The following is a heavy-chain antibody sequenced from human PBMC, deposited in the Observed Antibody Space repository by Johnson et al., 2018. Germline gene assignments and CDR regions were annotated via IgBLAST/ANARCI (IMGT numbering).Heavy chain of an antibody. D-gene: IGHD4-17*01. CDR1: GFTFSNYA. J-gene: IGHJ3*02. V-gene: IGHV3-23*04. CDR2: ISGSGDNT. CDR3: AKEPSGDGGAFHI. Sequence: VQLVQSGGGLIQXGGSXRLXCAASGFTFSNYAMSWVRQGPGKGLEWVSAISGSGDNTYYAASVRCRFTISRDNSTNTLYLQMNSLRAEDTAVFYCAKEPSGDGGAFHIWGQGTMVTVAS.